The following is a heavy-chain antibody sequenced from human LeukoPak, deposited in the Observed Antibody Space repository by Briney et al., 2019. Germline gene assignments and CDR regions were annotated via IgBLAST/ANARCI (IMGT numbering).Heavy chain of an antibody. CDR3: ARGFHRYSYGFGVYYFDY. J-gene: IGHJ4*02. CDR2: INHSGST. V-gene: IGHV4-34*01. D-gene: IGHD5-18*01. CDR1: GGSFSGYY. Sequence: SETLSLTCAVYGGSFSGYYWSWIRQPPGMGLEWIGEINHSGSTNYNPSLKSRVTISVDTSKNRFSLKLSSVTAADTAVYYCARGFHRYSYGFGVYYFDYWGQGTLVTVSS.